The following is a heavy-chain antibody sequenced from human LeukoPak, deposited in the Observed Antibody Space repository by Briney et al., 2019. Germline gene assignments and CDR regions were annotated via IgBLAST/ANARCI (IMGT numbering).Heavy chain of an antibody. Sequence: SQTLSLTCAISGDSVSSNSAAWDWIRQSPSSGLEWLGRTYYRSKWYNDYAVSVKSRITINPDTSKNKFSLQLNSVTPEDTAVYYCVRGREQQLVSWGQGTLVTVSS. CDR1: GDSVSSNSAA. D-gene: IGHD6-13*01. CDR3: VRGREQQLVS. V-gene: IGHV6-1*01. J-gene: IGHJ4*02. CDR2: TYYRSKWYN.